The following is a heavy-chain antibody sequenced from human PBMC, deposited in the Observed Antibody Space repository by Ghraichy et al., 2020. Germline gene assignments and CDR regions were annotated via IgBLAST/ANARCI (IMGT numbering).Heavy chain of an antibody. CDR3: AKGLGGDYCTSTSCYEPYYYYGMDV. CDR1: GFTFSNYA. V-gene: IGHV3-23*01. J-gene: IGHJ6*02. D-gene: IGHD2-2*01. CDR2: ISGSGVST. Sequence: GGSLRLSCAVSGFTFSNYAMSWVRQAPGKGLEWVSAISGSGVSTYYADSVEGRFTISRDNSKNTLYLQMNSLRAEDTAVYFCAKGLGGDYCTSTSCYEPYYYYGMDVWGQGTTVTVSS.